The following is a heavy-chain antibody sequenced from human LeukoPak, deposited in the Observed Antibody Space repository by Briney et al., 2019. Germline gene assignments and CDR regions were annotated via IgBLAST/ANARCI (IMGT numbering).Heavy chain of an antibody. D-gene: IGHD6-13*01. CDR1: GGSISSYY. V-gene: IGHV4-59*12. J-gene: IGHJ6*03. CDR2: IYYSGST. CDR3: ARLAIAYDYYYMDV. Sequence: PSETLSLTCTVSGGSISSYYWSWIRQPPGKGLEWIGYIYYSGSTNYNPSLKSRVTISVDTSKNQFSLKLSSVTAADTAVYYCARLAIAYDYYYMDVWGKGTTVTVSS.